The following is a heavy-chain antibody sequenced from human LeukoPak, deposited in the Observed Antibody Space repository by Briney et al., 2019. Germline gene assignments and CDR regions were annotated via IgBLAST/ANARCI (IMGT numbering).Heavy chain of an antibody. CDR1: GFIYGDYA. CDR2: IRSKAYGGTT. V-gene: IGHV3-49*04. Sequence: GGSLRLSCTASGFIYGDYAMSGVRQAPGKGRAGVGFIRSKAYGGTTEYAASVKGRFNISRDDSKSIAYLQMNSLKTEDTAVYYCTRVSAPYYYYGMDVWGKGTTVTVSS. J-gene: IGHJ6*04. CDR3: TRVSAPYYYYGMDV.